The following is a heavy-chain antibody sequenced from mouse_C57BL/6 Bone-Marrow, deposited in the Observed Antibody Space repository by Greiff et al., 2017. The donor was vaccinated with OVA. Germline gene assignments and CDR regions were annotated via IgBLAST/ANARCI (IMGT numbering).Heavy chain of an antibody. CDR3: ARDSYGNFFAY. V-gene: IGHV5-4*01. J-gene: IGHJ3*01. CDR2: ISDGGSYT. Sequence: EVMLVESGGGLVKPGGSLKLSCAASGFTFSSYAMSWVRQTPEKRLEWVATISDGGSYTYYPDNVKGRFTISRDNAKNNLYLQMSHLKSEDTAMYYCARDSYGNFFAYWGQGTLVTVSA. CDR1: GFTFSSYA. D-gene: IGHD2-1*01.